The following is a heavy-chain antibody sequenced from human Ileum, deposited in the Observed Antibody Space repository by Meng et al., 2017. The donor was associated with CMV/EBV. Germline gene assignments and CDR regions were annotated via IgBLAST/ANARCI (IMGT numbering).Heavy chain of an antibody. J-gene: IGHJ6*02. CDR1: GLTFRDAW. CDR2: IKQDGSEK. Sequence: GESLKISCSVSGLTFRDAWMSWVRQAPGKGLEWVANIKQDGSEKYYVESVKGRFTISRDNAKNSLYLQMNSLRAEDTAVYYCARDAYGMDVWGQGTMVTVSS. V-gene: IGHV3-7*01. CDR3: ARDAYGMDV.